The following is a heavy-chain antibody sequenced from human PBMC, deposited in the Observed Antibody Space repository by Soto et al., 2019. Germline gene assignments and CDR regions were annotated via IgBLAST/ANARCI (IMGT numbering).Heavy chain of an antibody. V-gene: IGHV3-30-3*01. CDR1: GFPCGSYD. Sequence: GGSLRLSCAASGFPCGSYDMTWVRQAPGKGLEWVAGMSPNGHNQYYADSVKGRFTISRDTSKSTLHLQMNSLRPDDTAVYYCATGANFYYDTSRYWGQGTLVTVSS. J-gene: IGHJ4*02. D-gene: IGHD3-22*01. CDR3: ATGANFYYDTSRY. CDR2: MSPNGHNQ.